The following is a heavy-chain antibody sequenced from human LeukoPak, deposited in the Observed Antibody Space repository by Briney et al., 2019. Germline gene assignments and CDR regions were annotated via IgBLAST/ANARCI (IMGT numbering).Heavy chain of an antibody. CDR3: ARDRAPGSFDL. D-gene: IGHD1-26*01. V-gene: IGHV3-48*01. J-gene: IGHJ4*02. CDR2: ISSSSSTI. CDR1: RFTFSSYS. Sequence: RGSLRFTCAASRFTFSSYSMNWVRQAPGKGLEWVSYISSSSSTIYYADSVKGRFTISRDNAKNSLYLQMDSLSAEDTAVYYCARDRAPGSFDLWGQGTLVTVSS.